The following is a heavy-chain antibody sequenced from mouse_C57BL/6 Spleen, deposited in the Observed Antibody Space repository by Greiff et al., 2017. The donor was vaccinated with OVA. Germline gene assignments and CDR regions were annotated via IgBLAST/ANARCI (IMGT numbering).Heavy chain of an antibody. CDR3: AKGYYGYDGQAWFDY. V-gene: IGHV1-55*01. CDR1: GYTFTSYW. CDR2: IYPGSGST. Sequence: QVQLQQPGAELVKPGASVKMSCKASGYTFTSYWITWVKQRPGQSLEWIGDIYPGSGSTNYNEKFKSKATLTVDTSSSTAYMQLSSLTSEDSAVYYCAKGYYGYDGQAWFDYWGQGTLVTVSA. J-gene: IGHJ3*01. D-gene: IGHD2-2*01.